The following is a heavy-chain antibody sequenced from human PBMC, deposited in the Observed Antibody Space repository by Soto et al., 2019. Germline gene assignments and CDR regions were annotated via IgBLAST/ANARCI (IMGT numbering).Heavy chain of an antibody. CDR1: GFIFSNYA. CDR2: ITIGGGA. J-gene: IGHJ4*02. V-gene: IGHV3-23*01. D-gene: IGHD6-19*01. Sequence: GGSLRLSCAVSGFIFSNYAMNWVRQAPGKGLEWVSVITIGGGATYADSVKGRFIISRDNSRNTLYLQMNSLRVEDTAVYYCAKEFPGSLYYWGQGTLVTVPQ. CDR3: AKEFPGSLYY.